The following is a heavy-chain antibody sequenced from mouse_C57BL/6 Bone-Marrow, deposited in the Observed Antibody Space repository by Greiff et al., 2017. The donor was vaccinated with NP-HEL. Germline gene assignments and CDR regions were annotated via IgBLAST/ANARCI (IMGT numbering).Heavy chain of an antibody. CDR2: IDPSDSYT. Sequence: QVQLQQPGAELVRPGPSVKLSCKASGYTFTSYWMHWVKQRPGQGLEWIGVIDPSDSYTNYNQKFKGKATLTVDTSSSTAYMQLSSLTSEDSAVYYCARGDYGSSWYYFDYWGQGTTLTVSS. CDR3: ARGDYGSSWYYFDY. CDR1: GYTFTSYW. J-gene: IGHJ2*01. D-gene: IGHD1-1*01. V-gene: IGHV1-59*01.